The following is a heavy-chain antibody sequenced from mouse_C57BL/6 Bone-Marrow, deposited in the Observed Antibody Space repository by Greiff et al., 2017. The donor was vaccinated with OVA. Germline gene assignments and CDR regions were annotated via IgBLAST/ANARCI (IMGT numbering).Heavy chain of an antibody. V-gene: IGHV5-17*01. CDR3: ARDYGSSLWWYFDV. CDR1: GFTFSDYG. Sequence: EVQLVESGGGLVKPGGSLKLSCAASGFTFSDYGMHWVRQAPEKGLEWVAYISSGSSSIYYADTVKGRFTISRDNAKNTLFLQMTSLRSEDTAMYYGARDYGSSLWWYFDVWGTGTTVTVSS. J-gene: IGHJ1*03. D-gene: IGHD1-1*01. CDR2: ISSGSSSI.